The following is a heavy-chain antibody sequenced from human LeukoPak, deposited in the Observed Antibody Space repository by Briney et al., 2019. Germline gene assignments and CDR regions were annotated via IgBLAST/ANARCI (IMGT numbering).Heavy chain of an antibody. CDR2: IYHSGST. J-gene: IGHJ4*02. D-gene: IGHD6-13*01. CDR3: ARLRQQLVQSFPVNDY. V-gene: IGHV4-4*02. Sequence: PGGSLRLSCAASGFTFSSYSMNWVRQPPGKGLEWIGEIYHSGSTNYNPSLKSRVTISVDKSKNQFSLKLSSVTAADTAVYYCARLRQQLVQSFPVNDYWGQGTLVTVSS. CDR1: GFTFSSYSM.